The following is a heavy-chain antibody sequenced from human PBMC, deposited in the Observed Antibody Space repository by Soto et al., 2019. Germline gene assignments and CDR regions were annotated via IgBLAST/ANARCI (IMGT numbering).Heavy chain of an antibody. CDR2: ISGSGGIT. CDR3: AKAEKSSAVAGYFDS. J-gene: IGHJ4*02. V-gene: IGHV3-23*01. CDR1: EFKFSNYA. D-gene: IGHD6-19*01. Sequence: GGSLRLSCAASEFKFSNYAMNWVRHAPGKGLECVSAISGSGGITYYADSVKGRFTISRDNSKTTLYLQMNSLRAGDTAVYYCAKAEKSSAVAGYFDSWGQGTLVTVSS.